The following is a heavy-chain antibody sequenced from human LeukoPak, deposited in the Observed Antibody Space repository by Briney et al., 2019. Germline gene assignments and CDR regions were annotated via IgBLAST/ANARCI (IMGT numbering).Heavy chain of an antibody. D-gene: IGHD6-19*01. Sequence: SETLSLTCTVSGGSISSGDYYWSWIRQPPGKGREWIGYIYYSGSTYYNPSLKSRVTISVDTSKNQFSLKLSSVTAADTDVYYCARDSGMAGTSFDYWGQGTLVTVSS. V-gene: IGHV4-30-4*08. CDR2: IYYSGST. CDR1: GGSISSGDYY. J-gene: IGHJ4*02. CDR3: ARDSGMAGTSFDY.